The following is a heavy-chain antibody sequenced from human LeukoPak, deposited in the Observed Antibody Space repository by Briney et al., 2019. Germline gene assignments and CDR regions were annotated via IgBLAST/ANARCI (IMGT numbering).Heavy chain of an antibody. CDR2: ISFDGSNK. D-gene: IGHD3-16*01. Sequence: PGGSLRLSWAASGFTFSSYGMHWVRQAPGKGLEWVAVISFDGSNKYYADSVKGRFTISRDNSKNTLYLQMNSLRAEDTAVYYCAREELGSSLGFDPWGQGTLVTVSS. V-gene: IGHV3-30*19. CDR3: AREELGSSLGFDP. J-gene: IGHJ5*02. CDR1: GFTFSSYG.